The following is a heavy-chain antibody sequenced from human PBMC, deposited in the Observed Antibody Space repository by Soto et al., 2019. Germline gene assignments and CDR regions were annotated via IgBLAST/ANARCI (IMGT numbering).Heavy chain of an antibody. CDR1: GFTFSSYW. CDR2: INSDGSST. CDR3: ARDINDFWSGYVSFDI. Sequence: PGGSLILSCAASGFTFSSYWMHWVRQAPGKGLVWVSRINSDGSSTSYADSVKGRFTISRDNAKNTLYLQMNSLRAEDTAVYYCARDINDFWSGYVSFDIWGQGTMVTVSS. J-gene: IGHJ3*02. D-gene: IGHD3-3*01. V-gene: IGHV3-74*01.